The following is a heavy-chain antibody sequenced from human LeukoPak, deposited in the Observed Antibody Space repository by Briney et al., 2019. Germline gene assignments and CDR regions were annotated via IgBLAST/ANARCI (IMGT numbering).Heavy chain of an antibody. CDR3: AKSALRLLEWLDTYYFDY. CDR2: ISGSGGST. J-gene: IGHJ4*02. D-gene: IGHD3-3*01. CDR1: GFTFSSYA. Sequence: GGSLRLSCAASGFTFSSYAMSWVRQAPGKGLEWVSAISGSGGSTYYADSVKGRFTISRDNSKNTLYLQMNSLRAEDTAVYYCAKSALRLLEWLDTYYFDYWGQGTLVTVSS. V-gene: IGHV3-23*01.